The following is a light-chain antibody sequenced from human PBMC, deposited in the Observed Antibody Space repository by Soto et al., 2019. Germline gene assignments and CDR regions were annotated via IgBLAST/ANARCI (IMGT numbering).Light chain of an antibody. J-gene: IGKJ1*01. V-gene: IGKV1-39*01. Sequence: DIQMTQSPSSLSASVGDRVTIACRASQSISTSLNWYQQKPGKAPNLLIYVASSLQSGVPSRFSGSGSGTDFTLTISSLQPEDFATYYCQQSYSTPRTFGQGTKVDIK. CDR2: VAS. CDR3: QQSYSTPRT. CDR1: QSISTS.